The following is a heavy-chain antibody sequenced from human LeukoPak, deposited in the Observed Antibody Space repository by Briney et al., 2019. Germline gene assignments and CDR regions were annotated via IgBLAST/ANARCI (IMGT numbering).Heavy chain of an antibody. V-gene: IGHV3-11*04. CDR1: GFTFSDYY. CDR2: ISSSGSTI. Sequence: GGSLRLSCAASGFTFSDYYMSWIRQAPGKGLEWVSYISSSGSTIYYADSVKGRFTISRDNAKNSLYLQMNSLRAEDTAVYYCARDPTGVVVVPAALFDYWGQGTLVTVSS. D-gene: IGHD2-2*01. CDR3: ARDPTGVVVVPAALFDY. J-gene: IGHJ4*02.